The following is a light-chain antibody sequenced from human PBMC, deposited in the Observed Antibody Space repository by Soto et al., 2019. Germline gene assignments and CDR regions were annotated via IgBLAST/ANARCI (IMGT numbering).Light chain of an antibody. J-gene: IGKJ3*01. CDR3: QHRNHRPFT. V-gene: IGKV3-11*01. CDR1: QSVSTT. Sequence: EIVLTQFPGTLSVSPGQRASLSCRASQSVSTTVAWYHQKPGQAPRLLVYGASTRATGIPARLSGSGSGTDFTLTISGLEPEDFVIYYCQHRNHRPFTFGPGTQLNIK. CDR2: GAS.